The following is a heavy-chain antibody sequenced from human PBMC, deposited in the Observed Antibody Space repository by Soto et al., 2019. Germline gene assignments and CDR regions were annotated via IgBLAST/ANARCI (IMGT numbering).Heavy chain of an antibody. V-gene: IGHV4-38-2*02. CDR1: GYSISSGYH. J-gene: IGHJ5*02. D-gene: IGHD2-15*01. CDR2: VHYSGNT. Sequence: KTSETLSLTCTVSGYSISSGYHWAWIRQPPGKGLERLGSVHYSGNTYYNPSLKSRLTISVDKSKNQFSLNLSSVTAADTAVYYCARQDRVVAEGRWFDPWGQGTLVTVSS. CDR3: ARQDRVVAEGRWFDP.